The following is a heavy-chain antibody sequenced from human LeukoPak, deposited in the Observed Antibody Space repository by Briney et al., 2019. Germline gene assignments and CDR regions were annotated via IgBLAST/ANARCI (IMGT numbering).Heavy chain of an antibody. J-gene: IGHJ3*02. V-gene: IGHV3-20*04. D-gene: IGHD3-22*01. Sequence: GGSLRLSCTASGFTFDDYAMSWVRQVPGKGLEWVSGINWNGDKIDYADSVKGRFTISRDNAENSLFLQMNSLRAEDTAFYYCASDSRSDSSGYAFNIWGQGTLVTVSS. CDR1: GFTFDDYA. CDR3: ASDSRSDSSGYAFNI. CDR2: INWNGDKI.